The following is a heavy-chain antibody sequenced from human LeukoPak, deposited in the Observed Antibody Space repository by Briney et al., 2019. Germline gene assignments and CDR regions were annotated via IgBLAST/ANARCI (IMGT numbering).Heavy chain of an antibody. J-gene: IGHJ5*02. V-gene: IGHV1-46*01. CDR3: ARGPSLVVITGWFDP. D-gene: IGHD3-22*01. CDR1: GYTFTSYY. Sequence: ASVKVSCKASGYTFTSYYMHWVRQAPGQGLEWMGIINPSGGSTSYAQKFQGRVTMTRDMSTSTVYMELSSLRSEDTAVYYCARGPSLVVITGWFDPWGQGTLVTVSS. CDR2: INPSGGST.